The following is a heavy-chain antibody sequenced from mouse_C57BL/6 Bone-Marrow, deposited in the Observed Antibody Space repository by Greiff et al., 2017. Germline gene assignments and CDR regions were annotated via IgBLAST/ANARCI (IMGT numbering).Heavy chain of an antibody. CDR2: IWRGGST. CDR1: GFSLTSYG. J-gene: IGHJ4*01. CDR3: ASFTTVVARDY. V-gene: IGHV2-2*01. Sequence: VQQSGPGLVQPSQSLSITCTVSGFSLTSYGVHWVRQSPGKGLEWLGVIWRGGSTDYNAAFISRLSISKDNSKSQVFFKMNSLQADDTAIYYCASFTTVVARDYWGQGTSVTVSA. D-gene: IGHD1-1*01.